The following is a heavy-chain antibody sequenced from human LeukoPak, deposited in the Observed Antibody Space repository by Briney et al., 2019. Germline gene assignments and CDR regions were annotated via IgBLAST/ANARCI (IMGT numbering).Heavy chain of an antibody. Sequence: ASVKVSCKASGYTFTNYYMHWVRQAPGQGLEWMGIINPSDGKTSYAQKFQGRVTMTRDTSTSTVYMELSSLRSEDTAVYYCARARGIVVVITTYDAFDIWAKGQWSPSLQ. CDR2: INPSDGKT. CDR3: ARARGIVVVITTYDAFDI. CDR1: GYTFTNYY. J-gene: IGHJ3*02. V-gene: IGHV1-46*01. D-gene: IGHD3-22*01.